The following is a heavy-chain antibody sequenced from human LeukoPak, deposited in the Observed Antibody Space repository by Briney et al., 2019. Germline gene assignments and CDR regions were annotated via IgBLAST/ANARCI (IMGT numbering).Heavy chain of an antibody. CDR3: TSLEYTSSSYYFDY. V-gene: IGHV3-73*01. Sequence: GGSLRLSCAASGFTFSDSAMHWVRQASGKGLEWVCRIRSKANNYATAYAASVKGRFTISRDDSKNTAYLQMNSLKTEDTAVYYCTSLEYTSSSYYFDYWGQGTLVTVSS. CDR2: IRSKANNYAT. J-gene: IGHJ4*02. D-gene: IGHD6-6*01. CDR1: GFTFSDSA.